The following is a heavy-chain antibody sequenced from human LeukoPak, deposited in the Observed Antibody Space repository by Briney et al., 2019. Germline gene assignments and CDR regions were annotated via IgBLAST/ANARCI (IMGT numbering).Heavy chain of an antibody. CDR1: GGSISSSSYY. CDR3: ARDQRNDLYYFDY. V-gene: IGHV4-39*07. D-gene: IGHD1-1*01. J-gene: IGHJ4*02. Sequence: SETLSLTCTVSGGSISSSSYYWGWIRQPPGKGLEWIGSIYYSGSTYYNPSLKSRVTISVDTSKNQFSLKLSSVTAADTAVYYCARDQRNDLYYFDYWGQGTLVTVSS. CDR2: IYYSGST.